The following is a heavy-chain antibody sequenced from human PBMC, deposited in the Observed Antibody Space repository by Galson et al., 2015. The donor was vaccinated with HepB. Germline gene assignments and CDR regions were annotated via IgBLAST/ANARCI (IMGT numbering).Heavy chain of an antibody. CDR1: GFKLSSYG. CDR2: ISFEGNNI. CDR3: ARDRTPSLYSSGWLDPFDI. V-gene: IGHV3-30*03. D-gene: IGHD6-19*01. J-gene: IGHJ3*02. Sequence: SLRLSCAASGFKLSSYGMHWVRQAPGKGLEWVAVISFEGNNIYYTDSVRGRLTISRDISKNTLYLQLNSLKAEDTAIYYCARDRTPSLYSSGWLDPFDIWGQGSMVSVSS.